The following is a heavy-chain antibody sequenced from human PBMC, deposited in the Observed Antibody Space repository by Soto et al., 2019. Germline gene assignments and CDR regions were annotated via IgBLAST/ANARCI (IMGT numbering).Heavy chain of an antibody. D-gene: IGHD2-15*01. CDR3: ARSVALDASAY. J-gene: IGHJ4*02. Sequence: QVQLVESGGGVVQPGRSLRLSCAASGFVFSSYAMNWVRQAPDKGLEWVAVISYDESNKYYADSVKGRFTISRDNSKNTLFLQMNSLRAEDTALYYCARSVALDASAYWGQGTLVTVSS. CDR2: ISYDESNK. V-gene: IGHV3-30-3*01. CDR1: GFVFSSYA.